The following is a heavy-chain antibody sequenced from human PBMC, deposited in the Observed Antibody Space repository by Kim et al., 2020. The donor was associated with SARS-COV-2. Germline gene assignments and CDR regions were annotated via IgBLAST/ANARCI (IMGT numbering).Heavy chain of an antibody. Sequence: GGSLRLSCAASGFTFSSYSMNWVRQAPGKGLEWVSSISSSSSYIYYADSVKGRFTISRDNAKNSLYLQMNSLRAEDTAVYYCARAYSSWYHTVLLGRPYFDYWGPGTLVTVSS. D-gene: IGHD6-13*01. CDR2: ISSSSSYI. J-gene: IGHJ4*02. V-gene: IGHV3-21*01. CDR1: GFTFSSYS. CDR3: ARAYSSWYHTVLLGRPYFDY.